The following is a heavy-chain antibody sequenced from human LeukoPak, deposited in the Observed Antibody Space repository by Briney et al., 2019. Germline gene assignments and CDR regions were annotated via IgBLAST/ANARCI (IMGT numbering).Heavy chain of an antibody. V-gene: IGHV4-59*08. J-gene: IGHJ5*02. D-gene: IGHD6-19*01. CDR3: ARNSAVATSRSWFDP. CDR1: DGSISNYY. Sequence: RTSETLSLTCSVFDGSISNYYWSWIRQPPGKGLEWIGYAYYSGSTTYNPSLESRVTISVDTSKNQFSLKLTALTAADTAVYYCARNSAVATSRSWFDPWGQGTLVTVSS. CDR2: AYYSGST.